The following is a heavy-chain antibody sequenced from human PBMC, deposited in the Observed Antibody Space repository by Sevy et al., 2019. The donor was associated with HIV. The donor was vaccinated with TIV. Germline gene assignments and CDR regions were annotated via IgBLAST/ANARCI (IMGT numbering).Heavy chain of an antibody. V-gene: IGHV3-7*03. Sequence: GESLKISCTASGFTFSRYWMSWVRQAPGKGLEWVANIKEDGSEKNYVDSVKGRFTISRDNADDYLFLQMSSLRAEDTAVYYCASLFTGSGTYYNIAFDTWGQGTMVTVSS. CDR1: GFTFSRYW. D-gene: IGHD3-10*01. CDR3: ASLFTGSGTYYNIAFDT. J-gene: IGHJ3*02. CDR2: IKEDGSEK.